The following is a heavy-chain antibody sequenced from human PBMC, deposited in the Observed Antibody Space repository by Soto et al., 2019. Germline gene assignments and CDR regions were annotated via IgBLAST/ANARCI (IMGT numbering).Heavy chain of an antibody. D-gene: IGHD1-1*01. V-gene: IGHV3-23*01. CDR3: GKWNSKLGTGDAFDI. CDR1: GFTFNNYA. CDR2: ISGTGGST. Sequence: EVQLLESGGGVVQPGGSLRLSCAASGFTFNNYALNWVRQAPGKGLEWVSSISGTGGSTFYAGSAKGRFTISRDNSKNTLFLQMTSLRAEDTAVYYCGKWNSKLGTGDAFDIWGQGTMVTVSS. J-gene: IGHJ3*02.